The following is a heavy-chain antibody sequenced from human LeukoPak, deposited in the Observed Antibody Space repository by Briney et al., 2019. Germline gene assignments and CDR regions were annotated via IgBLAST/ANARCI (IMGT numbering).Heavy chain of an antibody. CDR1: GGSFSGYY. CDR3: ARGNYGMDV. CDR2: INRSGST. V-gene: IGHV4-34*01. Sequence: SETLSLTCAVYGGSFSGYYWSWIRQPPGKGLEWIGEINRSGSTNYNPSLKSRVTISVDTSKNQFSLKLSSVTAADTAVYYCARGNYGMDVWGQGTTVTVSS. J-gene: IGHJ6*02.